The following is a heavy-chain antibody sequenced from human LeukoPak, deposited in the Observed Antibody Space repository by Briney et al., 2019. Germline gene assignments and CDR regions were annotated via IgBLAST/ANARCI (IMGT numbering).Heavy chain of an antibody. Sequence: SVKVSCKASGFTLVNSAVHWVRRARGQNLEWIGWIVVGSGDARYAQRFQERLTITRDKSTSTAYMELSSLRSEDTAVYYCAADRHLGATTGFGFWGQGTLVTVSS. CDR3: AADRHLGATTGFGF. CDR1: GFTLVNSA. J-gene: IGHJ4*02. D-gene: IGHD1-26*01. V-gene: IGHV1-58*01. CDR2: IVVGSGDA.